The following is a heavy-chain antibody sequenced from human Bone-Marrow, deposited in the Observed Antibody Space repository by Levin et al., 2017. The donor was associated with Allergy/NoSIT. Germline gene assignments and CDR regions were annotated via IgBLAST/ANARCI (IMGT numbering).Heavy chain of an antibody. V-gene: IGHV3-23*01. Sequence: PGGSLRLSCAASGFTFSSYAMSWVRQAPGKGLEWVSAISGSGGSTYYADSVKGRFTISRDNSKNTLYLQMNSLRAEDTAVYYCAKDIYCSSTSCYDIGGWFDPWGQGTLVTVSS. CDR2: ISGSGGST. CDR1: GFTFSSYA. CDR3: AKDIYCSSTSCYDIGGWFDP. D-gene: IGHD2-2*01. J-gene: IGHJ5*02.